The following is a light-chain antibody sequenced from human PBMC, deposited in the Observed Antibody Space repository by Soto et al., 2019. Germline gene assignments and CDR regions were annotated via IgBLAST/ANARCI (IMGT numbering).Light chain of an antibody. CDR3: HQYGSSPTT. CDR1: QSVSNDY. Sequence: EMVLTQSPGTLSLSPGDRATLSCRASQSVSNDYVAWVQQKPGQTPRLLIYSVSSRATGIPDRFSGSGSGTDLTLTISRLEPEDFAVYYCHQYGSSPTTLGQGTKVDIK. J-gene: IGKJ1*01. V-gene: IGKV3-20*01. CDR2: SVS.